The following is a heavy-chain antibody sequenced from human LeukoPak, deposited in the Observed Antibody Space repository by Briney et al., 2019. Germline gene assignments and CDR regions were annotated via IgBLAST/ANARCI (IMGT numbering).Heavy chain of an antibody. CDR3: ARTLNYYYDSSGSFDY. Sequence: SETLSLTCAVYGGSISGYYWSWIRQPPGKGLEWIAYTYYNGISNYNPSLKSRVIISVDSSKNQFSLKLTSVTAADTAVYYCARTLNYYYDSSGSFDYWGQGTLVTVSS. D-gene: IGHD3-22*01. V-gene: IGHV4-59*01. CDR1: GGSISGYY. J-gene: IGHJ4*02. CDR2: TYYNGIS.